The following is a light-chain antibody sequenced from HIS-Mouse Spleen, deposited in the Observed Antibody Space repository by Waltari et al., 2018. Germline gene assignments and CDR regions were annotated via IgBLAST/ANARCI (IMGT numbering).Light chain of an antibody. J-gene: IGLJ2*01. CDR1: SSHVGGYYY. CDR3: SSYAGSNNLEV. Sequence: QSALTQPPSASGSPGPSLTISCTGTSSHVGGYYYVSWYQQHPGKAPTLMIYEVSKRPSGVPDRFSGSKSGNTASLTVSGLQAEDEADYYCSSYAGSNNLEVFGGGTKLTVL. V-gene: IGLV2-8*01. CDR2: EVS.